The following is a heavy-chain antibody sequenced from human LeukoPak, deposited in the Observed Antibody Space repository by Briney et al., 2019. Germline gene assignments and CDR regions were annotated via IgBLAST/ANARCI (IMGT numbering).Heavy chain of an antibody. CDR2: IIPIFGTA. CDR1: GYTFTSYA. Sequence: SVKVSCKASGYTFTSYAISWVRQAPGQGLEWMGGIIPIFGTANYAQKFQGRVTITADESTSTAYMELSSLRSEDTAVYYCASGTAVAGIDYYYMDVWGKGTTVTVSS. J-gene: IGHJ6*03. CDR3: ASGTAVAGIDYYYMDV. V-gene: IGHV1-69*13. D-gene: IGHD6-19*01.